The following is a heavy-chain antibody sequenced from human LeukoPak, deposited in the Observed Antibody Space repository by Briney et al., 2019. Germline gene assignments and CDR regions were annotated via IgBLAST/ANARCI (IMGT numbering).Heavy chain of an antibody. Sequence: ASVKVSCKASGYTFTSYGISWVRQAPGQGLEWMGWISAYNGNTNYAQKLQGRVTMTTDTSTSTAYMELRSLRSDDTAVYYCARGATYYYDSSGYYFDYWGQGTLVTVFS. CDR3: ARGATYYYDSSGYYFDY. J-gene: IGHJ4*02. CDR2: ISAYNGNT. D-gene: IGHD3-22*01. CDR1: GYTFTSYG. V-gene: IGHV1-18*01.